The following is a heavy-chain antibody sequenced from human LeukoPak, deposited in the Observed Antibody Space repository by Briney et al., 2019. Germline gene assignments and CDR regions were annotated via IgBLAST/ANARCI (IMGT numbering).Heavy chain of an antibody. CDR2: ISGSGGST. Sequence: PGGSLRLSCAASGFTFSNSAMHWVRQAPGKGLEWASDISGSGGSTYYADSVKGRFTISRDNSKNTLYLQMNSLRAEDTAVYYCAKRIQSAMATGYWGQGTLVTVSS. V-gene: IGHV3-23*01. CDR3: AKRIQSAMATGY. CDR1: GFTFSNSA. D-gene: IGHD5-18*01. J-gene: IGHJ4*02.